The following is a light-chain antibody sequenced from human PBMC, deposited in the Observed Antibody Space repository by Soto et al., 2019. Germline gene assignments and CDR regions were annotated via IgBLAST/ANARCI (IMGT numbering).Light chain of an antibody. CDR2: DVT. Sequence: EIVLTQSPATLSLSPGERATLSCRASQSVSNKLACYQQKSGQAPRLLIYDVTNRATGIPARFSGSGSGTDFTLTISSLEPEDCAVYYCQQRSNWPLYTFGQGTKPEIK. J-gene: IGKJ2*01. CDR3: QQRSNWPLYT. CDR1: QSVSNK. V-gene: IGKV3-11*01.